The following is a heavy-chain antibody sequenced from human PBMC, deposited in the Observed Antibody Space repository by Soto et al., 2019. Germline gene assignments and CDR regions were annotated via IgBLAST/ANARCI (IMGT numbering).Heavy chain of an antibody. Sequence: QVQLQQWGAGLLKPSETLSLTCAVYGGSFSGYYWSWIRQPPGKGLEWIGEINHSGSTNYNPSLKSGFTMSEDTSKYQFPRRVGFVPAGDTVVYYCARGVGMPKRRLASWGQGTLVTFSS. J-gene: IGHJ5*02. D-gene: IGHD1-26*01. CDR3: ARGVGMPKRRLAS. CDR2: INHSGST. CDR1: GGSFSGYY. V-gene: IGHV4-34*01.